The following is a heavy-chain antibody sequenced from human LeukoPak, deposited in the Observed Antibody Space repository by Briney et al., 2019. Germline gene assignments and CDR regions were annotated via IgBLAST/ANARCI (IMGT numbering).Heavy chain of an antibody. V-gene: IGHV4-34*01. J-gene: IGHJ4*02. Sequence: SETLSLTCAVYGGPFSGHYWSWIRQPPGKGLEWIGEINHSGSTNYNPSLKSRVTISVDTSKNQFSLKLSSVTAADTAVYYCARGRNYYVLDYWGQGTLVIVSS. CDR2: INHSGST. D-gene: IGHD3-10*02. CDR1: GGPFSGHY. CDR3: ARGRNYYVLDY.